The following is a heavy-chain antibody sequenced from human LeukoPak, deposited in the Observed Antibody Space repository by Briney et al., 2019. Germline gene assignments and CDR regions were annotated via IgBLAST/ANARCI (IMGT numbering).Heavy chain of an antibody. CDR2: INGRGIST. D-gene: IGHD3-22*01. Sequence: GGSLRLSCAVSGFIFSTYAMSWVRQAPGKGLEWVSCINGRGISTYYADSVKGRFTISRANSKNTLYLQMSSLRADDTAIYYCAREAYYDCSGSLDYWGQGTLVTVSS. CDR3: AREAYYDCSGSLDY. J-gene: IGHJ4*02. V-gene: IGHV3-23*01. CDR1: GFIFSTYA.